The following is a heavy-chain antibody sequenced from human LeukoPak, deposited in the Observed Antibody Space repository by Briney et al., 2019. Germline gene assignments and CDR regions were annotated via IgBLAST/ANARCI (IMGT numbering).Heavy chain of an antibody. CDR2: IYYSGST. CDR3: ARAHTSSWYMDY. D-gene: IGHD6-13*01. J-gene: IGHJ4*02. Sequence: SETLFLTCTVPGGSISSSSYCWGWVRQPRGKGLEWIGSIYYSGSTKYNPSFESRVTISLDTSENQLSLKLSSVTAADTALYYCARAHTSSWYMDYWGQATLVTVPS. V-gene: IGHV4-39*07. CDR1: GGSISSSSYC.